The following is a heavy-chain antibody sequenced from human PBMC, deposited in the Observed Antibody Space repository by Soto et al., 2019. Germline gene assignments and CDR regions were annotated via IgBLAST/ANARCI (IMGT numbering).Heavy chain of an antibody. V-gene: IGHV1-2*02. Sequence: QVQLVQSGAEVKKPGASVKVSCKASGYTFTGYYIHWVRQAPGQGLEWMGWINPNSGDTNYAQKVQGRVTMTTDTSISVVYMELNMLRSDDTAVYYCARLGGNDYYGSGMDYWGQGTLVTVSS. D-gene: IGHD3-10*01. CDR2: INPNSGDT. CDR1: GYTFTGYY. J-gene: IGHJ4*02. CDR3: ARLGGNDYYGSGMDY.